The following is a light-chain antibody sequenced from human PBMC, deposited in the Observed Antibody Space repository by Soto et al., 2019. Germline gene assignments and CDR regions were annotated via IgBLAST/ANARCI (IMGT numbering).Light chain of an antibody. CDR3: QQRSNCPLT. CDR1: QSVSSY. J-gene: IGKJ4*01. V-gene: IGKV3-11*01. CDR2: DAS. Sequence: EIVLTQSPATLSLSPGERATLSCRASQSVSSYLAWYQQKPGQAPRLLIYDASNRAPGIPARFSGSGSGTDFTLTISSLEPEDFAVYYCQQRSNCPLTFGGGTKVELK.